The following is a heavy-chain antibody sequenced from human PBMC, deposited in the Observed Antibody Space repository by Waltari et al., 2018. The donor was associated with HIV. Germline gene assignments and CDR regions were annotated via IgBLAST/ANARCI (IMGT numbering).Heavy chain of an antibody. J-gene: IGHJ4*02. CDR1: GNTFTRYD. D-gene: IGHD2-2*01. CDR3: ARDGGVVVPSDY. Sequence: QVQLVQSGAEVKKPGASVKVSCKASGNTFTRYDMHWVRQAPGPGLEWMGIINPSGGSTSYAQKFQGRVTLTRDTSTSTVYMELSSLRSEDTAVYYCARDGGVVVPSDYWGQGTLVTVSS. CDR2: INPSGGST. V-gene: IGHV1-46*01.